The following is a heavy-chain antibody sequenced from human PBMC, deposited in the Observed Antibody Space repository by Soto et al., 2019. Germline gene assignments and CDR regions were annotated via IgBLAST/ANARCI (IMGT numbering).Heavy chain of an antibody. V-gene: IGHV5-10-1*01. CDR3: ASAGFYSSNYYGMDV. CDR1: GYSFSSYW. D-gene: IGHD6-13*01. Sequence: PGESLKISCKGSGYSFSSYWISWVRQMPGKGLEWMGRIDPTDSYTIYSPSFQGHVTISADKSISTAYLQWSSLKASDTAMYYCASAGFYSSNYYGMDVWGQGTTVTVSS. J-gene: IGHJ6*02. CDR2: IDPTDSYT.